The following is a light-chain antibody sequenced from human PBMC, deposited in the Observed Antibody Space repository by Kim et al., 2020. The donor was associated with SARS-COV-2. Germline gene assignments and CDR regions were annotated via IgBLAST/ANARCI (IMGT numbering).Light chain of an antibody. V-gene: IGLV2-14*03. CDR1: SSDVGGYDF. Sequence: QSALTQPASVSGSPGQSITISCTGISSDVGGYDFVSWYQQHPGKAPNLMIFDVSNRPSGVSHCFSVSKSGNTASLTISGLQAEDEADYYCSSYTNSNTVFGGGTQLTVL. CDR2: DVS. J-gene: IGLJ2*01. CDR3: SSYTNSNTV.